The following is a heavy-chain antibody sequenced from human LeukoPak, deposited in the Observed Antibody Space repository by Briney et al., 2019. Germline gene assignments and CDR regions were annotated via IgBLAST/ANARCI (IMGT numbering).Heavy chain of an antibody. D-gene: IGHD5-12*01. J-gene: IGHJ3*01. CDR1: GFTFSNYW. Sequence: GGSLRLSCAASGFTFSNYWMYWVRQGRGKGLVWVSRINGGGRTTNYADSVKGRFTISRDNAKNTMYLQMNSLRAEDTAIYYCTRPIRGNDGFDLWGQGTMVTVSS. V-gene: IGHV3-74*01. CDR2: INGGGRTT. CDR3: TRPIRGNDGFDL.